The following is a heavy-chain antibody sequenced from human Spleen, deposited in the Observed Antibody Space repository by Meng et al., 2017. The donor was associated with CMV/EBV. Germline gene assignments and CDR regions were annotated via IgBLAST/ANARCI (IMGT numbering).Heavy chain of an antibody. CDR3: ARVVVDPYYYGMDV. V-gene: IGHV3-30*02. J-gene: IGHJ6*02. Sequence: GESLKISCAASGFTFSNYGMHWVRQAPGKGLQWVSFIRYDGSNTYYAYSVRGRFTISRDNAKNSLYLQMNSLRAEDTAVYYCARVVVDPYYYGMDVWGQGTTVTVSS. D-gene: IGHD2-15*01. CDR2: IRYDGSNT. CDR1: GFTFSNYG.